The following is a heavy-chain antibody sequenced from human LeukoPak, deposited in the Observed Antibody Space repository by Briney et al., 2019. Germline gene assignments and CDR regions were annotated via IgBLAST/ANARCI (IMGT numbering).Heavy chain of an antibody. J-gene: IGHJ4*02. CDR3: ARVCSGGSCYSSDY. CDR1: GYTFTSYG. CDR2: ISAYNGNT. D-gene: IGHD2-15*01. V-gene: IGHV1-18*01. Sequence: ASVKVSRKASGYTFTSYGISWVRQAPGQGLEWMGWISAYNGNTNYAQKLQGRVTMTTDTSTSTAYMELRSLRSDDTAVYYCARVCSGGSCYSSDYWGRGTLVTVSS.